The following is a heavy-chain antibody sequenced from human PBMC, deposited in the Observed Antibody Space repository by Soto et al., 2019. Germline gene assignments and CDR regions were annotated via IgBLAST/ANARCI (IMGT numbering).Heavy chain of an antibody. CDR2: INPSGGST. CDR3: ARETEHYGMDV. Sequence: GASVKVSCKASGYTFTSYYMHWVRQAPGQGLEWMGIINPSGGSTSYAQKFQGRVTMTRDTSTSTVCMELSSLRSEDTAVYYCARETEHYGMDVWGQGTTVTVSS. D-gene: IGHD1-1*01. CDR1: GYTFTSYY. V-gene: IGHV1-46*01. J-gene: IGHJ6*02.